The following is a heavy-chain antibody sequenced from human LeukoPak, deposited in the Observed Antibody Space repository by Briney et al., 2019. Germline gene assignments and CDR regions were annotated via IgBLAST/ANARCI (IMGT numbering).Heavy chain of an antibody. J-gene: IGHJ3*02. CDR1: GFTFSNYA. V-gene: IGHV3-23*01. D-gene: IGHD3-10*01. CDR3: AKDPSSGFADGDAFDI. CDR2: ISGSGGST. Sequence: GGSLRLSCAASGFTFSNYAMSWVRQAPGKGLEWVSAISGSGGSTYYTDSVKGRFTISRDNSKTTLYLLMNSLRAEDTAVYFCAKDPSSGFADGDAFDIWGQGTMVTVSS.